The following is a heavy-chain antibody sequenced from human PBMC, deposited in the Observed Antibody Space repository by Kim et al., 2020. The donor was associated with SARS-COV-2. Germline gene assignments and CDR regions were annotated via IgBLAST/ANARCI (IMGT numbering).Heavy chain of an antibody. CDR3: TTDGEYGGKNDY. D-gene: IGHD3-10*01. Sequence: DYAAPVKGRFTISRDDSKNTLYLQMNSLKTEDTAVYYCTTDGEYGGKNDYWGQGTLVTVSS. V-gene: IGHV3-15*01. J-gene: IGHJ4*02.